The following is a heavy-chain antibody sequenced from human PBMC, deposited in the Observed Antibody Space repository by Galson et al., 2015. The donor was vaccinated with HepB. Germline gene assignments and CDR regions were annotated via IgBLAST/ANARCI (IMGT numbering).Heavy chain of an antibody. CDR3: ARLHNLYCSSTSCYTPYYYYGMDV. CDR1: GGTFSSYA. CDR2: IIPIFGIA. Sequence: VKVSCKASGGTFSSYAISWVRQAPGQGLEWMGGIIPIFGIANYAQKFQGRVTITADKSTSTAYMELSSLRSEDTAVYYCARLHNLYCSSTSCYTPYYYYGMDVWGQGTTVTVSS. D-gene: IGHD2-2*02. V-gene: IGHV1-69*17. J-gene: IGHJ6*02.